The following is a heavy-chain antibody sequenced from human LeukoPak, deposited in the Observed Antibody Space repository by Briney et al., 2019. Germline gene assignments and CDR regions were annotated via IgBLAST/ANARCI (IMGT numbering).Heavy chain of an antibody. CDR1: GFTFSSYA. CDR3: AKVLGELSSLDY. V-gene: IGHV3-23*01. Sequence: GGSLRLSCAASGFTFSSYAMSWVRQAPGKGLEWVSAISGSGGSTYYADSVKGRFTISRDNSKNTLYLQMNSLGAEDTAVYYCAKVLGELSSLDYWGQGTLVTVSS. CDR2: ISGSGGST. D-gene: IGHD3-16*02. J-gene: IGHJ4*02.